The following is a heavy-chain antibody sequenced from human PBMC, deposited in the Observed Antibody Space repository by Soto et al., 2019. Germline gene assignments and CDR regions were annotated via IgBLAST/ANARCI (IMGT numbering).Heavy chain of an antibody. CDR1: GFTFDDYA. D-gene: IGHD7-27*01. J-gene: IGHJ4*02. CDR3: AKDMGKY. Sequence: EVQLVESGGGLVQPGRSLRLSCAASGFTFDDYAMHWVRQAPGKGLEWVSGISWNSGSIGYEDSVKGRFTISRDNAKNSLYLQMNSMRAEDTSLYYCAKDMGKYWGQGPLVTVSS. V-gene: IGHV3-9*01. CDR2: ISWNSGSI.